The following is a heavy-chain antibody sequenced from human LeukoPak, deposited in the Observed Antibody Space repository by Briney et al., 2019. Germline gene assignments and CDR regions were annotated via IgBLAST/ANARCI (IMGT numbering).Heavy chain of an antibody. CDR2: ISTSGST. D-gene: IGHD3-16*01. CDR1: GGSISSGTYY. J-gene: IGHJ3*02. CDR3: ARGITSDAFDI. V-gene: IGHV4-61*02. Sequence: SETLSLTCIVSGGSISSGTYYWGYIRQPAGKGLEWIGRISTSGSTNYNPSLKSRVSISVDTSNQQFSLQLSSVTAADTAVYYCARGITSDAFDIWGQGTMVTVSS.